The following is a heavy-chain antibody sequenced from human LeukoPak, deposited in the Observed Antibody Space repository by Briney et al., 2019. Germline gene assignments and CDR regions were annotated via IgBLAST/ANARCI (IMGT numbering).Heavy chain of an antibody. CDR1: GFTFSSYA. CDR3: ARGTGVYASWINY. CDR2: ISYDGSNK. V-gene: IGHV3-30-3*01. D-gene: IGHD7-27*01. J-gene: IGHJ4*02. Sequence: GGSLRLSCAASGFTFSSYAMHWVRQAPGKGLEWVAVISYDGSNKYYADSVKGRFTISRDNSKNTLFLQVDSLRPEDTAVYYCARGTGVYASWINYWGQGTLVTVSS.